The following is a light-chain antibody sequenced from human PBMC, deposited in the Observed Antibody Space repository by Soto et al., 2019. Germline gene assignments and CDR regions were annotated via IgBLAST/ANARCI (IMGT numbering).Light chain of an antibody. CDR1: QSISRY. J-gene: IGKJ1*01. Sequence: DIQMTQSPSSLSASVGDRVTITCRASQSISRYLGWYQQKPGKAPNLLIYATSSLQSGVPSRFSGSGSGTDFTLTISSLQPEDCATYYCQQSYSLPRTFGQGTKVEIK. V-gene: IGKV1-39*01. CDR3: QQSYSLPRT. CDR2: ATS.